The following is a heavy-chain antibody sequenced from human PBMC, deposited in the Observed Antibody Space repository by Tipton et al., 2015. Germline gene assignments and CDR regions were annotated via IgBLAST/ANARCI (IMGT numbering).Heavy chain of an antibody. CDR3: ARPGYNSGWPQGFFDY. CDR2: IYYSGST. CDR1: GGSVTSGSYY. Sequence: TLSLTCTVSGGSVTSGSYYWNWIRQPPGQGLEWVGYIYYSGSTSYNPSLKSRVTISTDTSKNQFSLKLRSVTAADTAVYYCARPGYNSGWPQGFFDYWGQGILVTVSS. V-gene: IGHV4-61*01. J-gene: IGHJ4*02. D-gene: IGHD6-19*01.